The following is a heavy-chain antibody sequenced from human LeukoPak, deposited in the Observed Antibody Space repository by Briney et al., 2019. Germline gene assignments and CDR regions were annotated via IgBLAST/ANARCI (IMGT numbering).Heavy chain of an antibody. J-gene: IGHJ4*02. CDR1: GFTFSSYN. D-gene: IGHD4-11*01. V-gene: IGHV3-48*04. Sequence: GGSLRLSCAASGFTFSSYNMNWVRQAPGKGLEWVSYISSSSSTIYYADSVKGRFTISRDNAKNSLFLQMNSLRAEDTAVYYCARDYSSASLNLDYWGQGTLVTVSS. CDR3: ARDYSSASLNLDY. CDR2: ISSSSSTI.